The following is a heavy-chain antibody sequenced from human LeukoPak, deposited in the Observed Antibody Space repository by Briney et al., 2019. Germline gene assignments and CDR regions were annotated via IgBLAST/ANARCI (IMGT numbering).Heavy chain of an antibody. CDR2: IIPIFGTA. Sequence: ASVKVSCKASGGTFSSYAISWVRQAPGQGLEWMGGIIPIFGTANYAQKFQGRVTITTDESTSTAYMELSSLRSEDTAVYYCARNAAYYGSGIQYYFDYWGQGTLVTVSS. CDR1: GGTFSSYA. CDR3: ARNAAYYGSGIQYYFDY. J-gene: IGHJ4*02. D-gene: IGHD3-10*01. V-gene: IGHV1-69*05.